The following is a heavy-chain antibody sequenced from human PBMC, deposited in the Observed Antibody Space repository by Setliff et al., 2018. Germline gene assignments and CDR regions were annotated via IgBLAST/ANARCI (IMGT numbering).Heavy chain of an antibody. J-gene: IGHJ4*02. Sequence: GGSLRLSCAASGFSFGGHDVHWVRQAPGKGLEWVAFIRNDGSSQYYADSVKGRFTVSRDNSRNTLYLDMNSLRGEDTAVYYCARDKGVISLDYWGQGTLVTVSS. V-gene: IGHV3-30*02. CDR3: ARDKGVISLDY. CDR2: IRNDGSSQ. CDR1: GFSFGGHD. D-gene: IGHD3-16*02.